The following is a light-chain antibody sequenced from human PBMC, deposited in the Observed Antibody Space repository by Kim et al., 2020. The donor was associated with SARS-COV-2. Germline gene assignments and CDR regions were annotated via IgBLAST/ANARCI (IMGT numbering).Light chain of an antibody. V-gene: IGLV1-44*01. CDR3: AAWDDNLGGRV. Sequence: ELTQPPSASGTPGQRVTISCSGSSSNIEKNTVNWYQQLPGTAPKLLFYSNNQRPSGVPDRFSASKSGTSATLAISGLQSEDEAAYYCAAWDDNLGGRVFGGGTQLTVL. J-gene: IGLJ3*02. CDR2: SNN. CDR1: SSNIEKNT.